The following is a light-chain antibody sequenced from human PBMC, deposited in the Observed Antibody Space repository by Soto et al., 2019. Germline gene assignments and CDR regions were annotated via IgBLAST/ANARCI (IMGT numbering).Light chain of an antibody. CDR3: QRYYSTPWT. CDR1: QSVLYSSNNKNY. J-gene: IGKJ1*01. CDR2: WAS. Sequence: DIVMTQSPDSLAVSLGERATINCKSSQSVLYSSNNKNYLAWYQQKPGQPPKLLIYWASTRESGVADLFSGSGSGTDFTLTTSSLQAEDVAGSYCQRYYSTPWTFGHGTKVE. V-gene: IGKV4-1*01.